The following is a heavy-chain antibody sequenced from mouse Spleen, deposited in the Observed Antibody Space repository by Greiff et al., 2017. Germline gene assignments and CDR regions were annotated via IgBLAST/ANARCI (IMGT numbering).Heavy chain of an antibody. CDR1: GFNIKDDY. D-gene: IGHD2-5*01. J-gene: IGHJ2*01. CDR3: TTSYSNYFYFDY. CDR2: IDPENGDT. V-gene: IGHV14-4*01. Sequence: EVQLQQSGAELVRPGASVKLSCTASGFNIKDDYMHWVKQRPEQGLEWIGWIDPENGDTEYASKFQGKATITADTSSNTAYLQLSSLTSEDTAVYYCTTSYSNYFYFDYWGQGTTLTVSS.